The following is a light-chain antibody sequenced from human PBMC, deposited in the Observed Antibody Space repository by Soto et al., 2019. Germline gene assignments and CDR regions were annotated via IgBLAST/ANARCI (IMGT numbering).Light chain of an antibody. V-gene: IGKV1-39*01. CDR3: QQSYSRT. Sequence: DIQMTQSPSSLSASVGDRVTITCRASQGISTYLNWYQQKPGKAPKVLIYAASTLQSGVPSRFSGSGSETDFTLTISSLQPEDFATYYCQQSYSRTFGQGTKVDIK. CDR1: QGISTY. J-gene: IGKJ1*01. CDR2: AAS.